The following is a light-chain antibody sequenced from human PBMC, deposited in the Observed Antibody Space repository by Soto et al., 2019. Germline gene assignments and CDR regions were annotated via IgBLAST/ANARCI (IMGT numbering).Light chain of an antibody. Sequence: DIQMTQSPSSLSASVGDRVTITCRTSQRIGTHLNWYHEKPGKAPKLLIYAASSLQSGVPSRFSGSGSGTDFTLTISSLQPEDFATYYCQQSYSNPGTFGQGTKVEIK. J-gene: IGKJ1*01. CDR3: QQSYSNPGT. CDR2: AAS. CDR1: QRIGTH. V-gene: IGKV1-39*01.